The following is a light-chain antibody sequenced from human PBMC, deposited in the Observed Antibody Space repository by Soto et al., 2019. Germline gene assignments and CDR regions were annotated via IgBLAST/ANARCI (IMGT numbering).Light chain of an antibody. Sequence: QSALTQPPSASGSPGQSVAISCTGTSSDVGGYNYVSWYQQHPGKAPKLIIYEVSKRPSGVPDPFSGSKSGNTASLTVSGLQAEDEAAYYCTSYAGSNNLLFGGGTKLTVL. CDR3: TSYAGSNNLL. CDR2: EVS. V-gene: IGLV2-8*01. J-gene: IGLJ2*01. CDR1: SSDVGGYNY.